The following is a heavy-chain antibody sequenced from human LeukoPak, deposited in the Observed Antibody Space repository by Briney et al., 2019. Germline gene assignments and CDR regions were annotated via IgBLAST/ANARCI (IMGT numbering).Heavy chain of an antibody. CDR1: GFTFSSYS. V-gene: IGHV3-21*04. CDR3: AKGRDYYGSGSYSQLFFDY. D-gene: IGHD3-10*01. CDR2: ISSSSSYI. Sequence: GGSLRLSCAASGFTFSSYSMNWVRQAPGKGLEWVSSISSSSSYIYYADSVKGRFTISRDNAKNSLYLQMNSLRAEDTALYYCAKGRDYYGSGSYSQLFFDYWGQGTLVTVSS. J-gene: IGHJ4*02.